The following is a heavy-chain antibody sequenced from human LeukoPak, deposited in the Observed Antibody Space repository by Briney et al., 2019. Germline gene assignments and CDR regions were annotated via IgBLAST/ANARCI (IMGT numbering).Heavy chain of an antibody. CDR3: ARVTVLLWFGDYNWFDP. V-gene: IGHV3-11*04. D-gene: IGHD3-10*01. CDR1: GFTFSDYY. J-gene: IGHJ5*02. Sequence: GGSLRLSSAASGFTFSDYYMSWIRQAPGKGLEWVSYISSSGSTIYYADSVKGRFTISRDNAKNSLYLQMNSLRAEDTAVYYCARVTVLLWFGDYNWFDPWGQGTLVTVSS. CDR2: ISSSGSTI.